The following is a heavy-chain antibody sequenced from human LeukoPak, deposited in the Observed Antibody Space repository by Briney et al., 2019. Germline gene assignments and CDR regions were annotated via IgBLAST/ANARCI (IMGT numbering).Heavy chain of an antibody. D-gene: IGHD3-22*01. V-gene: IGHV3-30*02. Sequence: GGSLRLSCAASGFTFSSYGMHWVRQAPGKGLEWVAFIRYDGSNKYYADSVKGRFTISRDNSKNTLYLQMNSLRAEDTAVYYCAKEDSSGYYVFDYWGQGTLVTVSS. CDR2: IRYDGSNK. CDR3: AKEDSSGYYVFDY. CDR1: GFTFSSYG. J-gene: IGHJ4*02.